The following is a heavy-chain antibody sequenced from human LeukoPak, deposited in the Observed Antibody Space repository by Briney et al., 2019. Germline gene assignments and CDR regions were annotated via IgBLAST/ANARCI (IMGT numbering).Heavy chain of an antibody. V-gene: IGHV1-46*01. CDR3: ARGSLEGRWLQFLVRNTPGHAFDI. J-gene: IGHJ3*02. Sequence: ASVKVSCKASGYTFTSYYMHWVRQAPGQGLEWMGIMNPSGGSTSYAQKFQGRVTMTRDTSTSTVYMELSSLRSEDTAVYYCARGSLEGRWLQFLVRNTPGHAFDIWGQGTMVTVSS. D-gene: IGHD5-24*01. CDR1: GYTFTSYY. CDR2: MNPSGGST.